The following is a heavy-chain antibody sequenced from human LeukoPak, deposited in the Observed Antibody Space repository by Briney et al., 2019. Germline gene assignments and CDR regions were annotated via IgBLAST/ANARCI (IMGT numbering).Heavy chain of an antibody. CDR1: GFTFDDYV. CDR3: TRDYGSGSYRNDAFDI. J-gene: IGHJ3*02. D-gene: IGHD3-10*01. CDR2: IRSKAYGGTT. Sequence: GGSLRLSCAASGFTFDDYVMSWVRQAPGKGLEWVGFIRSKAYGGTTEYAASVKGRFTISRDDSKSIAYLQMNSLKTEDTAVYYCTRDYGSGSYRNDAFDIWGQGTMVTVSS. V-gene: IGHV3-49*04.